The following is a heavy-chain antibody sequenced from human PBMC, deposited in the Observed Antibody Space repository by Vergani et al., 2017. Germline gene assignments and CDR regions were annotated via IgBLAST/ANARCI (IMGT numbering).Heavy chain of an antibody. Sequence: QVQLQESGPGLLKTSQTLSLTCNVSGVSITRGNYWGWVRQSPRTGLEWFASVFYLGTVYYNPSLRSRVRISIDAYNVLSLRLQSVTAADTAVYFCVRDLYSRGPFDVWGQGSLVTVSS. V-gene: IGHV4-38-2*02. CDR3: VRDLYSRGPFDV. CDR1: GVSITRGNY. CDR2: VFYLGTV. D-gene: IGHD3-22*01. J-gene: IGHJ4*01.